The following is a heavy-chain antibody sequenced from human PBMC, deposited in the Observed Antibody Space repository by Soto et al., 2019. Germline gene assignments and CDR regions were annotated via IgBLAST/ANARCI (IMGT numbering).Heavy chain of an antibody. V-gene: IGHV4-39*01. CDR3: ARPYSGSYSPVWDY. J-gene: IGHJ4*02. D-gene: IGHD1-26*01. Sequence: SETLSLTCTVSGGSISSSSYYWGWIRQPPGKGLEWIGSIYYSGSTYYNPSLKSRVTISVDTSKNQFSLKLSSVTAADTAVYYCARPYSGSYSPVWDYWGQGTLVTVSS. CDR2: IYYSGST. CDR1: GGSISSSSYY.